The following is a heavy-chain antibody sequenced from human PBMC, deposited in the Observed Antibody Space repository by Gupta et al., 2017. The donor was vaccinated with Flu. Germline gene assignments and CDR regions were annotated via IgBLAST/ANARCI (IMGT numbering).Heavy chain of an antibody. CDR3: APELRRGLLEPDY. CDR1: A. CDR2: ISDDGAKT. D-gene: IGHD3-3*01. J-gene: IGHJ4*02. Sequence: ARSWVRQAPETGLEWVPVISDDGAKTYYADSARGRFTVSRDNSKNTSYLQTNSMKGDDSSVYFCAPELRRGLLEPDYWVTGTLVTVSS. V-gene: IGHV3-23*01.